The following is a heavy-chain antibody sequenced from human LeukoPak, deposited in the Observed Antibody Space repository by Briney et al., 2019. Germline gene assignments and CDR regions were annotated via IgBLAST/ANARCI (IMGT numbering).Heavy chain of an antibody. Sequence: GGSLRLSCATSGFSFTDYPMNWVRQAPGKGLEWISNIRTTAEGAKYAYYADSVKGRFTISRDNSKNTLYLQMNSLRAEDTAVYYCARGQIMVDYWGQGTLVTVSS. CDR1: GFSFTDYP. D-gene: IGHD3-16*01. CDR2: IRTTAEGA. V-gene: IGHV3-23*01. CDR3: ARGQIMVDY. J-gene: IGHJ4*02.